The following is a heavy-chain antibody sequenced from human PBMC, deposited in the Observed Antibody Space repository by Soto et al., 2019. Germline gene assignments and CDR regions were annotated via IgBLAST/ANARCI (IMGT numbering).Heavy chain of an antibody. CDR1: GFTFSSYW. CDR2: IKQDGSEK. D-gene: IGHD6-13*01. V-gene: IGHV3-7*03. J-gene: IGHJ3*02. Sequence: EVQLVASGGGLVQPGGSLRLSCAASGFTFSSYWMSWVRQAPGTGLEWFANIKQDGSEKYYVDSVKGRFTISRDNAKNSLYLQMNSLRAEDTAVYYCHGRYSSSWDSPYDACDIWGQGTMVTVSS. CDR3: HGRYSSSWDSPYDACDI.